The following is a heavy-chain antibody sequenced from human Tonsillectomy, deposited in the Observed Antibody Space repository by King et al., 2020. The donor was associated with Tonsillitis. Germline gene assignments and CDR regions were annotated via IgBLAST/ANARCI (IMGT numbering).Heavy chain of an antibody. V-gene: IGHV3-15*01. CDR3: TNDKTEHGAFAI. CDR2: IKSKGGGGTT. CDR1: GSTFSDAW. J-gene: IGHJ3*02. D-gene: IGHD3-22*01. Sequence: VLLVESGGGLAKPGGSLTLSCVVSGSTFSDAWMRDAWLSWVRQAPGKGLELIGRIKSKGGGGTTDYAAPVKGRFNISRDDSRNTIFLQMNSLKTETTSRYYCTNDKTEHGAFAIWGQGTMVTVSS.